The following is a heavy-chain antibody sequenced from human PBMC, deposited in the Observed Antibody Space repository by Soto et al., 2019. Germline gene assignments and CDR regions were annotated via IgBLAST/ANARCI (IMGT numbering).Heavy chain of an antibody. CDR3: ARDEGKNGYNGLDY. V-gene: IGHV3-33*01. CDR1: GFTFSTYG. J-gene: IGHJ4*02. D-gene: IGHD5-12*01. Sequence: QVQLVESGGGVVQPGRSLRLSCAASGFTFSTYGMHWVRQAPGKGLEWVALIWYDGSNKYYADSVKGRFTISRDNSKNTLYLQMSSLRAEDTAVYYCARDEGKNGYNGLDYWGQGTLVTVSS. CDR2: IWYDGSNK.